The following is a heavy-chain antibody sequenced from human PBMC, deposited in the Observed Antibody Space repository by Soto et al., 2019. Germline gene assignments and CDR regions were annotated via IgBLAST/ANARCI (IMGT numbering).Heavy chain of an antibody. CDR2: ITSGSSFI. CDR3: ARSQRNGAMDV. D-gene: IGHD2-8*01. Sequence: GSLRLSCVASTFTINTYSLNWVRQAPGKGLEWVSSITSGSSFIDYADSVKGRFTISRDDAKNSLFLKMSSLRADDTSLYYCARSQRNGAMDVWGQWTKVTVSS. V-gene: IGHV3-21*01. CDR1: TFTINTYS. J-gene: IGHJ6*02.